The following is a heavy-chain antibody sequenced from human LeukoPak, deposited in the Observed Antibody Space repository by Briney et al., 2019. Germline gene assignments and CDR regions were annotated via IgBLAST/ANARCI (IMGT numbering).Heavy chain of an antibody. D-gene: IGHD4-17*01. V-gene: IGHV3-23*01. CDR2: ISGSGSI. CDR1: GVTFSNYA. Sequence: PGGSLRLSCAASGVTFSNYALTWVRQAPGKGLEWVSTISGSGSIYYADSVKGRFTISRDKSKQKMFLQRNSLRAEDTAVYYCAKSPGYGDYGVDFWGQGTLVTVSS. CDR3: AKSPGYGDYGVDF. J-gene: IGHJ4*02.